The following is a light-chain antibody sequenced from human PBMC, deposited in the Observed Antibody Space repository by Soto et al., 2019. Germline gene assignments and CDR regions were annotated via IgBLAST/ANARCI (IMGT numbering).Light chain of an antibody. CDR2: DAF. V-gene: IGKV3-11*01. J-gene: IGKJ5*01. CDR1: QSVSTY. CDR3: QQRSDWPPIT. Sequence: EIVLTQSPATLSLSPGERATLSCRASQSVSTYLAWYQQKPGQAPRLLIYDAFIRAAGIPARFSGRGSGTDFTLTISNLEPEDFAVYFCQQRSDWPPITFGQGTRVELK.